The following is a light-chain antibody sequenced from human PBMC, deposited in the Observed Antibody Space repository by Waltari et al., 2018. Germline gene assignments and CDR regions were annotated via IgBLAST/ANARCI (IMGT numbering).Light chain of an antibody. CDR3: QQYNSYPPPIT. CDR2: AAS. V-gene: IGKV1D-16*01. Sequence: DIQMTQSPSSLSASVGDRVTITCRASQGISSWLAWYQQKPEKAPKSLIYAASSLQGGVPSRFSGSGSGTDFTLTISSLQPEDFATCYCQQYNSYPPPITFGQGTRLEIK. J-gene: IGKJ5*01. CDR1: QGISSW.